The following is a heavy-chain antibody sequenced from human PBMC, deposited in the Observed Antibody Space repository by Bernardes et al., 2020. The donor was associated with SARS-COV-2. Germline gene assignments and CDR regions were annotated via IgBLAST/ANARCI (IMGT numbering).Heavy chain of an antibody. CDR1: GGSISSGDYY. CDR2: IYTSGST. J-gene: IGHJ2*01. D-gene: IGHD4-17*01. V-gene: IGHV4-61*02. Sequence: SETLSLTCTVSGGSISSGDYYWSWIRQPAGKGLEWIGRIYTSGSTNYNPSLKSRVTMSVDTSKNQFSLKLSSVTAADTAVYYCARDLVTYGDDWYFDLWGRGTLVTVSS. CDR3: ARDLVTYGDDWYFDL.